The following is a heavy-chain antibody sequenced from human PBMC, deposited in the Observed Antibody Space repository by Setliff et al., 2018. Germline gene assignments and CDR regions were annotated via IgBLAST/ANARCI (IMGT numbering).Heavy chain of an antibody. CDR1: GDSISSTYYY. Sequence: SETLSLTCTVSGDSISSTYYYWGWIRQPPGKGLGWIGSISSGGNTYYNPSLKSRVTISLDTSKNQFSLKLNSVTAADTAVYSCARDPGHRSGTWSLDYWGQGTLVTVSS. V-gene: IGHV4-39*07. CDR2: ISSGGNT. J-gene: IGHJ4*02. CDR3: ARDPGHRSGTWSLDY.